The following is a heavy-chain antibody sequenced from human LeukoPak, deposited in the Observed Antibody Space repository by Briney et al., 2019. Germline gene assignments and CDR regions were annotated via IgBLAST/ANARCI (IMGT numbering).Heavy chain of an antibody. CDR1: GGSISSGGYY. CDR3: ARAFITMVREVRWFDP. CDR2: INHSGST. D-gene: IGHD3-10*01. V-gene: IGHV4-39*07. Sequence: SETLSLTCTVSGGSISSGGYYWSWIRQPPGKGLEWIGEINHSGSTNYNPSLKSRVTISVDTSKNQFSLKLSSVTAADTAVYYCARAFITMVREVRWFDPWGQGTLVTVSS. J-gene: IGHJ5*02.